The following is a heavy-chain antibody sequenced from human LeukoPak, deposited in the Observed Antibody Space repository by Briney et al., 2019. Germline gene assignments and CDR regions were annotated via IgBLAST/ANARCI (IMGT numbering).Heavy chain of an antibody. V-gene: IGHV3-30*02. CDR2: IGYDGSKK. Sequence: GGSLRLACAASGFTFRSHGMHWVRQAPGKGLEWVTFIGYDGSKKYFADSVKGRLTISRDNSKNTLYLEMNSLRVEDTAVYYCTRLLREVEVSYYYYGMDVWGQGTTVTVSS. D-gene: IGHD2/OR15-2a*01. CDR1: GFTFRSHG. J-gene: IGHJ6*02. CDR3: TRLLREVEVSYYYYGMDV.